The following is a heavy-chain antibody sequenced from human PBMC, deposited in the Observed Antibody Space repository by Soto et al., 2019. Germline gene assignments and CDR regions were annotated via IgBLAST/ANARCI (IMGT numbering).Heavy chain of an antibody. J-gene: IGHJ6*02. CDR1: GFTFSSYA. V-gene: IGHV3-23*01. CDR2: ISGSGGST. Sequence: GGSLRLSCAASGFTFSSYAMSWVRQAPGKGLEWVSAISGSGGSTYYADSVKGRFTISRDNSKNTLYLQMNSLRVEDTAVYYCAKDPTKDNGMDVWGQGTTVTVSS. CDR3: AKDPTKDNGMDV.